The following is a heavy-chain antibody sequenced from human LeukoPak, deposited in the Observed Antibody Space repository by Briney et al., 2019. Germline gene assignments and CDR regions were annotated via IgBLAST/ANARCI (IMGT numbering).Heavy chain of an antibody. CDR2: MNPNSRNT. J-gene: IGHJ4*02. D-gene: IGHD6-13*01. CDR3: ASRIAAAGALGY. V-gene: IGHV1-8*03. Sequence: GSSVKVSCKTSGYTFTSYDINWVRQATGQVSEWRGWMNPNSRNTGYAQKFQGRVTITRNTSIRTAYMELSSLRSEDTAVYYCASRIAAAGALGYWGQGTLVTVSS. CDR1: GYTFTSYD.